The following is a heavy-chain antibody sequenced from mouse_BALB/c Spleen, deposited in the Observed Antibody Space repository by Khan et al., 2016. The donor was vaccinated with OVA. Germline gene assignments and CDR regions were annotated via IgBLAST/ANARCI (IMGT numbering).Heavy chain of an antibody. Sequence: EVELVESGGGLVQPGGSRKLSCAASGFTFSSFGMHWVRQAPEKGLEWVAYISSGSSTIYYADTVKGRFTISRDNPKNTLFLQMTSLRSEDTAMYYCARPYYGSSSYARDYWGQGTSVTVSS. CDR1: GFTFSSFG. D-gene: IGHD1-1*01. CDR3: ARPYYGSSSYARDY. CDR2: ISSGSSTI. J-gene: IGHJ4*01. V-gene: IGHV5-17*02.